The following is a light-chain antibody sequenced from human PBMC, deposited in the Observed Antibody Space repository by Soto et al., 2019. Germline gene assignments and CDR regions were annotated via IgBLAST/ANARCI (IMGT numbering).Light chain of an antibody. CDR2: DAS. V-gene: IGKV1-27*01. CDR1: QAISNY. CDR3: QKYNSAPFT. J-gene: IGKJ3*01. Sequence: DIQMTQSPSSLSASVGDRVTITCRASQAISNYLAWYQQKPGKVPKLLIYDASTLQSGVPSRFSGSGSGTDFPLTISSLQPEDLAIYYFQKYNSAPFTFGPGTKVDIK.